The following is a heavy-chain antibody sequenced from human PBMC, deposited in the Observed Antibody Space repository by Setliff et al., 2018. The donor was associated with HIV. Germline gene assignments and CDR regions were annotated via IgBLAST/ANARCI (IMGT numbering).Heavy chain of an antibody. J-gene: IGHJ4*02. D-gene: IGHD6-13*01. Sequence: SETLSLTCAVYGASLSGYYWSWIRQPPGKGLEWIGEINHDGSTYYNPSLNSRVTISVDASKNQSSLKLSSVTAADTAVYYCARESPGGSWFYFDFWGQGTLVTVSS. V-gene: IGHV4-34*01. CDR3: ARESPGGSWFYFDF. CDR2: INHDGST. CDR1: GASLSGYY.